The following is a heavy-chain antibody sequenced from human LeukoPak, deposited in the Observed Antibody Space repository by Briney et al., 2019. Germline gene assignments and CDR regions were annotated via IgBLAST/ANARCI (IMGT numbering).Heavy chain of an antibody. J-gene: IGHJ4*02. CDR2: ITSKADGGTR. V-gene: IGHV3-15*01. CDR3: TTPEMYYYDTRDFYGSPY. Sequence: GGSLRLSCTASGFSFSNAWESWVRQAPGKGLEWVGRITSKADGGTRDYAAPVKGRFTISRDDSKNTLYLQMNSLKTEDTAVYYCTTPEMYYYDTRDFYGSPYWGQGTLVTVSS. D-gene: IGHD3-22*01. CDR1: GFSFSNAW.